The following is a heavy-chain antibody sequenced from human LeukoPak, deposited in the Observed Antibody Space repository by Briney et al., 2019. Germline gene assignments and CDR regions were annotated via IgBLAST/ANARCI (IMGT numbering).Heavy chain of an antibody. CDR2: IYPGDSDT. V-gene: IGHV5-51*01. J-gene: IGHJ3*02. D-gene: IGHD2-2*01. CDR1: GYSFTSYW. CDR3: ARQGWGYCSSTSCSSAFDI. Sequence: GESLKISCKGSGYSFTSYWIGWVRQMPGKGLERMGIIYPGDSDTRYSPSFQGQVTISADKSISTAYLQWSSLKASDTAMYYCARQGWGYCSSTSCSSAFDIWGQGTMVTVSS.